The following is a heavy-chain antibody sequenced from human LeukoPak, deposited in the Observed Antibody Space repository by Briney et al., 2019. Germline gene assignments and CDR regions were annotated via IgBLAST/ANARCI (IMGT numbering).Heavy chain of an antibody. CDR3: ARGTIANPYYYDSSGTDFDY. D-gene: IGHD3-22*01. J-gene: IGHJ4*02. V-gene: IGHV4-4*07. CDR1: GGSISSYY. CDR2: IYTSGST. Sequence: PSETLSLTCTVSGGSISSYYWSWIRQPAGKGLEWIGRIYTSGSTNYNPSLKSRVTMSVDTSKNQFSLKLSSVTAADTAVYYCARGTIANPYYYDSSGTDFDYWGQGTLVTVSS.